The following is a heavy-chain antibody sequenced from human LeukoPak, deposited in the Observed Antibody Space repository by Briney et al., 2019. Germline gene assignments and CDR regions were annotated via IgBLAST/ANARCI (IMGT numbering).Heavy chain of an antibody. CDR3: AKGVIGLSFFQH. J-gene: IGHJ1*01. Sequence: GGSLSLSCVASGFTFSTYGMHWVRQAPGKGLEWVAVISYDGSKKYYGDSVKGRFTVSRDNSKNTLSLQMNSLRPGDTAIYYCAKGVIGLSFFQHWGQGALVTVSS. D-gene: IGHD3/OR15-3a*01. V-gene: IGHV3-30*18. CDR1: GFTFSTYG. CDR2: ISYDGSKK.